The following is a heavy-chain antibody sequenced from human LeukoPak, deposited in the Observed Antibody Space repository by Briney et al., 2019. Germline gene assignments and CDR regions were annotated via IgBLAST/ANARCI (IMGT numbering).Heavy chain of an antibody. CDR3: ASQPQYYDILTGYYNAWYFDL. V-gene: IGHV4-59*01. D-gene: IGHD3-9*01. CDR1: GGSISSYY. CDR2: IYYSGST. J-gene: IGHJ2*01. Sequence: SETLSLTCTVSGGSISSYYWSWIRQPPGKGLEWIGYIYYSGSTNYNPSLKSRVTISVDTSKNQFSLKLSSVTAADTAVYYCASQPQYYDILTGYYNAWYFDLWGRGTLVTVSS.